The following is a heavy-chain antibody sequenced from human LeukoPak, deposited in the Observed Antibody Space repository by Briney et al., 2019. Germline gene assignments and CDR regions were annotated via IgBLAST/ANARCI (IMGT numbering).Heavy chain of an antibody. CDR1: GFTFSNYD. Sequence: PGGSLRLSCAASGFTFSNYDMNWVRQAPGKGLEWVSYISSSSRIIYYADSLKRRFTISRDNAKNSLYLQLNSLRADDTAVYYCARGDSYGYNYWGQGTLVTVSS. V-gene: IGHV3-48*01. CDR3: ARGDSYGYNY. D-gene: IGHD5-18*01. CDR2: ISSSSRII. J-gene: IGHJ4*02.